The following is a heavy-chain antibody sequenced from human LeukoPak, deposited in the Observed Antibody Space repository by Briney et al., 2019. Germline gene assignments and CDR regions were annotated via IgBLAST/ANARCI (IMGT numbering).Heavy chain of an antibody. CDR2: INPNSGGT. CDR1: GYNLRDYY. V-gene: IGHV1-2*02. Sequence: ASVKVSCKASGYNLRDYYLHWVRQAPGQGLEWMGWINPNSGGTNYAQKFQGRVTMTRDTSISTAYMDLSRLRSDDTAVYYCARSAVHDAFDIWGQGTMVTVSS. D-gene: IGHD6-13*01. CDR3: ARSAVHDAFDI. J-gene: IGHJ3*02.